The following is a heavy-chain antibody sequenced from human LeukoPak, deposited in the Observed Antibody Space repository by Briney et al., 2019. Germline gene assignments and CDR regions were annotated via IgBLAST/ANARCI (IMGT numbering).Heavy chain of an antibody. J-gene: IGHJ5*02. CDR3: AGESMRNPYCSGGSCYGGTYNWFDP. D-gene: IGHD2-15*01. V-gene: IGHV3-74*01. CDR2: INSDGSST. Sequence: GGSLRLSCAASGFTFSSYWMHWVRQAPGKGLVWVSRINSDGSSTTYADSVKGRFTISRDNAKNTLYLQMNSLRAEDTAVYYCAGESMRNPYCSGGSCYGGTYNWFDPWSQGTLVTVSS. CDR1: GFTFSSYW.